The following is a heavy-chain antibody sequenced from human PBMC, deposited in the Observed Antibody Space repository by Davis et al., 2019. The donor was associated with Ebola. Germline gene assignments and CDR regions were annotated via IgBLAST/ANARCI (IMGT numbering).Heavy chain of an antibody. J-gene: IGHJ4*02. CDR1: GFTFTAYW. D-gene: IGHD5-24*01. V-gene: IGHV3-7*01. CDR3: ARDRGWLQHDY. CDR2: IKQDGSVK. Sequence: PGGSLRLSCAASGFTFTAYWMTWARQPPGKGLEWVAFIKQDGSVKSYVDSVKGRFTISRDNAKNSLDLQMNSLRAEDTAMYYCARDRGWLQHDYWGQGTLVTVSS.